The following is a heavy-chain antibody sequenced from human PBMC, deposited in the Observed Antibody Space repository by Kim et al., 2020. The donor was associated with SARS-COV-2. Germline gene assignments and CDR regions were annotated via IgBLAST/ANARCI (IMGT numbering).Heavy chain of an antibody. J-gene: IGHJ2*01. CDR3: SRVGDYFVTCCYPSYWYF. Sequence: GGSLRLSCAASGFTFSSYDMHWVRQATGKGLEWVSAIGTAGDTYYSGYVKGRFTISRENAKNSLYLQMNSLRAGDTAAVYCSRVGDYFVTCCYPSYWYF. CDR2: IGTAGDT. D-gene: IGHD3-10*02. V-gene: IGHV3-13*01. CDR1: GFTFSSYD.